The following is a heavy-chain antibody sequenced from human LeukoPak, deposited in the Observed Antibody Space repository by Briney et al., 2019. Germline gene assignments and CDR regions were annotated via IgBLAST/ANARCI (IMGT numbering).Heavy chain of an antibody. Sequence: SETLSLTCTVSGGSISSYYWSWIRQPPGKGLEWIGYIYYTGSTNYNPSLKSRVTMSADTSKNQCSLKLSSVTAADTAVYYCATDNSYGSGSYYTWGQGTLVTVSS. J-gene: IGHJ4*02. CDR3: ATDNSYGSGSYYT. V-gene: IGHV4-59*01. CDR1: GGSISSYY. CDR2: IYYTGST. D-gene: IGHD3-10*01.